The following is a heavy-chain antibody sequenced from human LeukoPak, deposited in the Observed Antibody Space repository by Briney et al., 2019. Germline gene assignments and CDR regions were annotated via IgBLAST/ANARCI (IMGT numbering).Heavy chain of an antibody. D-gene: IGHD2-2*01. J-gene: IGHJ4*02. Sequence: GGSLRLSCAASGFTFSSYSMNWVRQAPGKGLEWVSGINWNGGSTGYADSVKGRFSISRDSADNTLFLQMSSLRAEDTALYYCAKEKREYSSTCYDSWGQGTLVTVSS. CDR3: AKEKREYSSTCYDS. CDR2: INWNGGST. V-gene: IGHV3-20*04. CDR1: GFTFSSYS.